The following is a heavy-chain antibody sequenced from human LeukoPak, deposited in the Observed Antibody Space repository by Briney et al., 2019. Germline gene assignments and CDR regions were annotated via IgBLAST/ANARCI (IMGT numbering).Heavy chain of an antibody. CDR2: IYYSGST. CDR1: GGSISSYY. Sequence: PSETLSLTCTVSGGSISSYYWSWIRQPPGKGLEWIGYIYYSGSTNYNPSLKSRVTISVDTSKNQFSLKLSSVTAADTAVYCCARTSYGMDVWGQGTTVTASS. J-gene: IGHJ6*02. V-gene: IGHV4-59*12. CDR3: ARTSYGMDV.